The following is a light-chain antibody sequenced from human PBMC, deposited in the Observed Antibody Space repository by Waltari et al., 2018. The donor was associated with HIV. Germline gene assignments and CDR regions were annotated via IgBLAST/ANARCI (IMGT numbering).Light chain of an antibody. Sequence: SVLTQPPSASGTPGQRVTISCSGSTSTIGSHYVFWYQHLPGPAPKLLIHRNDHRPAGVPDRVSGSTSVTSASLAISGLRSEDEADYYCVAWDDSLRGVLFGGGTKVAVL. CDR3: VAWDDSLRGVL. J-gene: IGLJ2*01. CDR2: RND. CDR1: TSTIGSHY. V-gene: IGLV1-47*01.